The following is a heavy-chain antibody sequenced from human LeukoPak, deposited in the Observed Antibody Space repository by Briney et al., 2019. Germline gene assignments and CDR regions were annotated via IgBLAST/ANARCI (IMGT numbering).Heavy chain of an antibody. J-gene: IGHJ5*02. CDR1: GSTFSSYS. D-gene: IGHD5/OR15-5a*01. V-gene: IGHV3-7*01. CDR3: AIRESRGRYDP. CDR2: IRQDGGEK. Sequence: PGGSLRLSCAASGSTFSSYSMNWVRQAPGKGLEWVANIRQDGGEKNHVDSVEGRFTISRDNAKNSLYLQMNSLRAEDTAVYYCAIRESRGRYDPWGQGTLVIVSS.